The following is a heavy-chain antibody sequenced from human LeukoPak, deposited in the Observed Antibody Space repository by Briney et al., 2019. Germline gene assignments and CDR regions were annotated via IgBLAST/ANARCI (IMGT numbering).Heavy chain of an antibody. D-gene: IGHD2-2*01. J-gene: IGHJ4*02. Sequence: ASVKVSCKVSGYTLTELSMHWVRQAPGKGLEWMGGFDPEDGETIYAQKFQGRVTMTEDTSTDTAYMELGSLRSEDTAVYYCATDYSQGARAQLPPGRYWGQGTLVTVSS. V-gene: IGHV1-24*01. CDR2: FDPEDGET. CDR1: GYTLTELS. CDR3: ATDYSQGARAQLPPGRY.